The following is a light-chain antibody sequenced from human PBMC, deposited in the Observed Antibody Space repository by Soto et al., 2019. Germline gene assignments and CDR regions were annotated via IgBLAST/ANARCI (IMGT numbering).Light chain of an antibody. CDR1: HDISRW. J-gene: IGKJ5*01. V-gene: IGKV1D-12*01. CDR2: AAS. Sequence: DIHITQFPSSLSSSLGDRVTITFLASHDISRWLAWYQQKPGVAPKLLIYAASNLQSGVPSRFSGSGSGTDFTLSITNLQPEDFATYFCQQANNFPITFGQGTRLEIK. CDR3: QQANNFPIT.